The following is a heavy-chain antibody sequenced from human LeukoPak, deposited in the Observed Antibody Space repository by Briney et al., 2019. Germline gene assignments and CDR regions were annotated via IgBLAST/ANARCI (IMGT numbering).Heavy chain of an antibody. CDR1: GFTVSSNY. CDR2: IYSGGST. CDR3: VRGQEWDQDYYDSSGYYYFDY. Sequence: GGSLRLSCAASGFTVSSNYMSWVRQAPGKGLEWVSVIYSGGSTYYADSVKGRFTISRDNSKNTLYLQMNSLRAEDTAVYYCVRGQEWDQDYYDSSGYYYFDYWGQGTLVTVSS. J-gene: IGHJ4*02. V-gene: IGHV3-53*01. D-gene: IGHD3-22*01.